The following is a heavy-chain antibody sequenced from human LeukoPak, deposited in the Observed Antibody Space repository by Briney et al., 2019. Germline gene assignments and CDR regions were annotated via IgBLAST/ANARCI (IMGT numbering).Heavy chain of an antibody. Sequence: PSETLSLTCSVSGGSINSSNYYWAWIRQPPGKGLEWNGIIYYSGSTYYNPSLKSRVTISIDTSKNQFSLKLSSVTAADTAVYYCAGPLLTYYSDSSAYSWGQGTLVTVSS. CDR3: AGPLLTYYSDSSAYS. D-gene: IGHD3-22*01. V-gene: IGHV4-39*01. CDR2: IYYSGST. J-gene: IGHJ4*02. CDR1: GGSINSSNYY.